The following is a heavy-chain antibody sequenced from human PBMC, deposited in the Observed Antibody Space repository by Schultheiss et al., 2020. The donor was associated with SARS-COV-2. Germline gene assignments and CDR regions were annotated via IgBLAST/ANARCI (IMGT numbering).Heavy chain of an antibody. CDR3: AKVYNWNDSPKGAFDI. V-gene: IGHV3-30*18. CDR1: GFTFSSYG. J-gene: IGHJ3*02. Sequence: GESLKISCAASGFTFSSYGMHWVRQAPGKGLEWVAVISYDGSNKYYADSVKGRFTISRDNSKNTLYLQMNSLRAEDTAVYYCAKVYNWNDSPKGAFDIWGQGTMVTVSS. D-gene: IGHD1-1*01. CDR2: ISYDGSNK.